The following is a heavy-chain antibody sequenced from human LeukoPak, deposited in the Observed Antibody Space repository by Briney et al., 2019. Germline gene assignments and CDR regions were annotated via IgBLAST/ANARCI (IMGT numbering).Heavy chain of an antibody. Sequence: ASVKVSCKASGYTFTGYYMHRVRQAPGQGLEWMGWINPNSGGTNYAQKFQGRVTMTRDTSISTAYMELSRLRSDDTAVYYCARSGSDTAMVTYYWGQGTLVTVSS. V-gene: IGHV1-2*02. CDR1: GYTFTGYY. CDR2: INPNSGGT. J-gene: IGHJ4*02. D-gene: IGHD5-18*01. CDR3: ARSGSDTAMVTYY.